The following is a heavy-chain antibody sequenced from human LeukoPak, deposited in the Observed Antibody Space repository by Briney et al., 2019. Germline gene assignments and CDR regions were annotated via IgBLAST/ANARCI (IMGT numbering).Heavy chain of an antibody. D-gene: IGHD6-13*01. J-gene: IGHJ4*02. V-gene: IGHV3-30*04. Sequence: GGSLRLSCAASGFTFSSYAMHWVRQAPGKGLEWVAVISYDGSNKYYADSVKGRFTISRDNSKNTLYLQMNSLRAEDTAVYYCARDHDSSSCPYFDYWGQGTLVTVSS. CDR2: ISYDGSNK. CDR3: ARDHDSSSCPYFDY. CDR1: GFTFSSYA.